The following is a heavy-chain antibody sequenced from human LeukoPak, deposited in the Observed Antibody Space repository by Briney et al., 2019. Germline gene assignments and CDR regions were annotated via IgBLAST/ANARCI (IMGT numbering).Heavy chain of an antibody. CDR2: MNPNSGAA. CDR3: ARDQGNDAFDI. CDR1: GYTFNTFSGYY. J-gene: IGHJ3*02. V-gene: IGHV1-2*05. Sequence: ASVKVSCEASGYTFNTFSGYYMHWVRQAAGQGLEWVGRMNPNSGAANSAQKFQGRVGMTRDTSISTVYMELSSLRSDDTVVYYRARDQGNDAFDIWGQGTMVTVS.